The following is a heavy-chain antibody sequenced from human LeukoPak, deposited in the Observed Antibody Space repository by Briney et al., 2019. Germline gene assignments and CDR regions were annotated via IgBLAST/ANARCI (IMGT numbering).Heavy chain of an antibody. CDR2: ISSSSSYI. J-gene: IGHJ4*02. D-gene: IGHD5-24*01. V-gene: IGHV3-21*01. CDR1: GFTFDDYA. CDR3: ARGEEKATITALDS. Sequence: GGSLRLSCAASGFTFDDYAMHWVRQAPGKGLEWVSAISSSSSYIYYADSIKGRFTISRDNAENSLYLQMNSLRAVDTAVYFCARGEEKATITALDSWGQGTLVTVSS.